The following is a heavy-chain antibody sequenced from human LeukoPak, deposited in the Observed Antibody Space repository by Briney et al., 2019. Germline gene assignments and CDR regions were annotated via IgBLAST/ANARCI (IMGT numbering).Heavy chain of an antibody. Sequence: PSQTLSLTCTVSGGSISSGGYYWSWIRQHPGKGLEWIGYIYYSGGTYYNPSLKSRVTISVDTSKNQFSLKLSSVTAADTAVYYCARIDTAMVFARLWGQGTLVTVSS. D-gene: IGHD5-18*01. CDR1: GGSISSGGYY. V-gene: IGHV4-31*03. J-gene: IGHJ4*02. CDR2: IYYSGGT. CDR3: ARIDTAMVFARL.